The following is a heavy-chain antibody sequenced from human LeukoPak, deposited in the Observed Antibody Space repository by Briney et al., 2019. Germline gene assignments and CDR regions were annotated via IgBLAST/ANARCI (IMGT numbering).Heavy chain of an antibody. D-gene: IGHD2/OR15-2a*01. V-gene: IGHV3-30*02. Sequence: GGSLRLSCAASGFTFSRTDMHWVRQAPGKGLEWVAYIRSDGSNEKYADSMKGRFTISRDNSKNTLYLQMSSLRGEDTAVYYCAKDRVLSDNWDQGTLVTVSS. CDR3: AKDRVLSDN. J-gene: IGHJ4*02. CDR2: IRSDGSNE. CDR1: GFTFSRTD.